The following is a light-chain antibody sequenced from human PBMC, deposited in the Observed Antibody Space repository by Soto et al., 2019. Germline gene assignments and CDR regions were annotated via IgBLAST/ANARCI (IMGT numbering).Light chain of an antibody. J-gene: IGLJ1*01. CDR2: DVS. CDR1: SSDVGGYNY. CDR3: CSYVGSTYV. V-gene: IGLV2-11*01. Sequence: QSALTQPRSVAGSPQQSVTISRTGTSSDVGGYNYVSWYQQHPAKAPKLMIYDVSKRPSGVPDRFSGSKSGNTASLNISALQAEDEADYYCCSYVGSTYVVGTGTELTVL.